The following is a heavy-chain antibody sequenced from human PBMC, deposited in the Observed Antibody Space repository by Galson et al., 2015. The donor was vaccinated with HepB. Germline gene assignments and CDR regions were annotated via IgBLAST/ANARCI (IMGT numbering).Heavy chain of an antibody. CDR2: ISGSTGYT. J-gene: IGHJ4*02. D-gene: IGHD5-18*01. CDR1: GFTFSDYY. V-gene: IGHV3-11*06. CDR3: ARDGLTWIQLWLRGEDYFDY. Sequence: LRLSCAASGFTFSDYYMSWIRQAPGKGLEWVSFISGSTGYTNYGDSVKGRFTISRDNSKNTLYLQMNSLRAEDTAVYYCARDGLTWIQLWLRGEDYFDYWGQGTLVTVSS.